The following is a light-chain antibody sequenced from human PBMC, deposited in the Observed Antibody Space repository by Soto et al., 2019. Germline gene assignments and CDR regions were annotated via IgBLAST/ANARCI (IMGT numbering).Light chain of an antibody. CDR3: QQYYSTPPT. J-gene: IGKJ1*01. V-gene: IGKV4-1*01. CDR2: WAS. CDR1: QSVLYSSNNKNY. Sequence: IVMTHSPDSLAVSLGDRATINCKSRQSVLYSSNNKNYLAWYRQKPGQTPKLLIYWASTRESGVPDRFSGSGSGTDFTLTISSLQAEDVAVYYCQQYYSTPPTFGQGTKVEIK.